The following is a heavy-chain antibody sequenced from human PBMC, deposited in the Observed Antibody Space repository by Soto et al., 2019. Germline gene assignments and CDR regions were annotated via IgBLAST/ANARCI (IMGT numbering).Heavy chain of an antibody. CDR2: IIPIFGTA. J-gene: IGHJ4*02. CDR3: ASSSGNNYGVGTNYYFDY. D-gene: IGHD1-26*01. V-gene: IGHV1-69*06. Sequence: ASVKVSCKTSGGTFSTYSIVWVRQAPGEGLEWMGGIIPIFGTANYAQKFQDRVTITADKSTNTAFMELSSLKSEDMAMYYCASSSGNNYGVGTNYYFDYWGQGTLVTVSS. CDR1: GGTFSTYS.